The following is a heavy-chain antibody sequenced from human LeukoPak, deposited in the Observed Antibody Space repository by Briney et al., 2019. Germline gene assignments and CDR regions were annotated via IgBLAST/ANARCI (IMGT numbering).Heavy chain of an antibody. J-gene: IGHJ4*02. Sequence: GGSLRLSCAASGFTFSSYWMHWVRQAPGKGLVWVSRINSDETRTNFADSVKGRFTISRDNAKNTLYLQMNSLRAEDTAVYYCARGPSYDSLKPFDYWGQGTLVTVSS. D-gene: IGHD3-22*01. V-gene: IGHV3-74*01. CDR3: ARGPSYDSLKPFDY. CDR2: INSDETRT. CDR1: GFTFSSYW.